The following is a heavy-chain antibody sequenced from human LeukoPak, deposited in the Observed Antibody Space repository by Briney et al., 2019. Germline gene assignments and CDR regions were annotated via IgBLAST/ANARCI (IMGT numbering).Heavy chain of an antibody. CDR3: ARAARGYSYGCNFDY. CDR2: ISSSSSTI. Sequence: PGGSLRLSCAASGFTFSSYSMNWVRQAPGKGLEWVSYISSSSSTIYYADSVKGRFTISRDNAKNSLYLQMNSLRAEDMALYYCARAARGYSYGCNFDYWGQGTLVTVSS. V-gene: IGHV3-48*04. J-gene: IGHJ4*02. CDR1: GFTFSSYS. D-gene: IGHD5-18*01.